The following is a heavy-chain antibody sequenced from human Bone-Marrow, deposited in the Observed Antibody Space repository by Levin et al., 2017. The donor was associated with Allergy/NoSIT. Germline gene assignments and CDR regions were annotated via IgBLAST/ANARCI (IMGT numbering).Heavy chain of an antibody. CDR2: MFFRGRT. Sequence: SETLSLTCTVSGASVNNNNYYWSWIRQPPGKGLEWIGHMFFRGRTNYNPSPKSRLTILADTSKTQFSLKLTSVTDPDTAVYYCATERSAIVRSNHSYYYSGVDVWGQGTTVVVSS. J-gene: IGHJ6*02. CDR1: GASVNNNNYY. V-gene: IGHV4-61*01. D-gene: IGHD1-26*01. CDR3: ATERSAIVRSNHSYYYSGVDV.